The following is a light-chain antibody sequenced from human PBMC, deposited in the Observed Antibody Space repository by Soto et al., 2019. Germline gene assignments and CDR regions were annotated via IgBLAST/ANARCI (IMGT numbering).Light chain of an antibody. CDR2: AAS. V-gene: IGKV1-39*01. J-gene: IGKJ4*01. Sequence: DTQMTQSPSSLSAYVGDRVTITCRASESINTYLNWYQQKPGQAPNLLIYAASTLHSGVPSRFSGSGSGTHFTLTINKLQPEDFATYYCQESYTTPLTFGGGTKVEIK. CDR3: QESYTTPLT. CDR1: ESINTY.